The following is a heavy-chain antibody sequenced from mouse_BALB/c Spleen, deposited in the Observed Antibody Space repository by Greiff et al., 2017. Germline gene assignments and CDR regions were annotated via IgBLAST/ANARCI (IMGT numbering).Heavy chain of an antibody. CDR2: INPSSGYT. J-gene: IGHJ3*01. CDR3: ASSVGLAWFAY. Sequence: QVQLQQSGAELARPGASVKMSCKASGYTFTSYTMHWVKQRPGQGLEWIGYINPSSGYTNYNQKFKDKATLTADKSSSTAYMQLSSLTSEDSAVYYCASSVGLAWFAYWGQGTLVTVSA. CDR1: GYTFTSYT. V-gene: IGHV1-4*01. D-gene: IGHD4-1*01.